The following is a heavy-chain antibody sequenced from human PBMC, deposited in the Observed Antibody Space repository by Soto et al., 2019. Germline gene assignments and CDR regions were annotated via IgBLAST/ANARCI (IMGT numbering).Heavy chain of an antibody. CDR3: ARWRYVYSFDY. J-gene: IGHJ4*02. Sequence: SETLSLTCTVSGGSTSSADYYWSWIRQHPGKGLEWIGYIYYTGSTYYNPSLKSRVTMSVDTSKNQFSLKLSSVTAADTAVYYCARWRYVYSFDYWGQGTLVTSPQ. CDR1: GGSTSSADYY. D-gene: IGHD5-18*01. CDR2: IYYTGST. V-gene: IGHV4-31*03.